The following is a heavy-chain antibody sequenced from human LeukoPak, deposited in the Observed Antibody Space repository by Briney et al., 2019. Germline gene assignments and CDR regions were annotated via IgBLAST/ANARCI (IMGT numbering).Heavy chain of an antibody. V-gene: IGHV3-33*01. CDR2: IWFDGSNK. J-gene: IGHJ4*02. CDR1: GFTFSSYG. D-gene: IGHD3-10*01. Sequence: SGGSLRLSCAASGFTFSSYGMHWVPQAPGKGLEWVAVIWFDGSNKYYADSVKGRFTISRDNSKNTLYLQVNSLRAEDTAVYYCARGGGFGELFDWGQGTLVTVSS. CDR3: ARGGGFGELFD.